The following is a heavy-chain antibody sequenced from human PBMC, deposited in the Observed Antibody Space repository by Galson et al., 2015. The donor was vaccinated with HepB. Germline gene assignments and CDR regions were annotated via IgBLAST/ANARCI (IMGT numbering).Heavy chain of an antibody. D-gene: IGHD3-10*01. Sequence: SLRLSCAASGFTFSSSWMHWVRQAPGKGLVWVSRIDTDGSVTQYADSVKGRFTISRDNAKNTLYLQMNSLRAEDTAVYYCARDIVLGSGSYGYWGQGTLVTVSS. CDR3: ARDIVLGSGSYGY. V-gene: IGHV3-74*03. CDR1: GFTFSSSW. CDR2: IDTDGSVT. J-gene: IGHJ4*02.